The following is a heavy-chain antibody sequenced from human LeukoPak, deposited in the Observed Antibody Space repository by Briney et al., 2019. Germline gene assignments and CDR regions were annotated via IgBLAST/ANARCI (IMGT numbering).Heavy chain of an antibody. J-gene: IGHJ4*02. CDR1: GFTFRSYW. V-gene: IGHV3-74*01. CDR3: VRGYCSGGSCPLDY. CDR2: INTDGSST. D-gene: IGHD2-15*01. Sequence: GGSLRLSCAASGFTFRSYWMHWVRQAPGKGLVWVSRINTDGSSTSYADSVKGRFTISRDNGKNTLYLQMNSLRAEDTAVYYCVRGYCSGGSCPLDYWGQGTPVTVSS.